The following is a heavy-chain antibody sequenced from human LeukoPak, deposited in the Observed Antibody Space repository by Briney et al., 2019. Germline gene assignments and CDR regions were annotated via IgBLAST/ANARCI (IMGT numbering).Heavy chain of an antibody. CDR1: GGSFSGYY. CDR2: INHSGST. CDR3: ARDRVSGSYYGDYFDY. V-gene: IGHV4-34*01. D-gene: IGHD1-26*01. J-gene: IGHJ4*02. Sequence: PSETLSLTCAVYGGSFSGYYWSWIRQPPGKGLEWIGEINHSGSTNYNPSLKSRVTISVDTSKNQFSLKLSSVTAEDTAVYYCARDRVSGSYYGDYFDYWGQGTLVTVSS.